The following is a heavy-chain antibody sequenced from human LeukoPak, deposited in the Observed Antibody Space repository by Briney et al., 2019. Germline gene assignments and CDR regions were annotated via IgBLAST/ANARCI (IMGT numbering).Heavy chain of an antibody. CDR3: ARAPTVTTFGN. J-gene: IGHJ4*02. Sequence: GGSLRLSCAASGFIFSSYSMNWVRQAPGKGLEWVSSISSSSSDIYYADSVKGRFTISRDNAKNSLYLQMNSLRAEDTAVYYCARAPTVTTFGNWGRGTLVTVSS. V-gene: IGHV3-21*01. CDR2: ISSSSSDI. CDR1: GFIFSSYS. D-gene: IGHD4-17*01.